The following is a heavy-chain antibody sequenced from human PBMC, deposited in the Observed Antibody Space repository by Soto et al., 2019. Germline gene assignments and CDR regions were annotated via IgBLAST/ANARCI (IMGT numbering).Heavy chain of an antibody. V-gene: IGHV4-59*01. CDR1: GGSISGYY. D-gene: IGHD3-10*01. Sequence: QVQLQESGPGLVKPSETLSLTCTVSGGSISGYYWSWVRQPPGKGLEYIGYIYYSGSTNYNPSLKSRVTISVDTSKDQFSPKTSSVTAADTAVYYCARAGSRQNWFDSWGQGTLVTVSS. CDR3: ARAGSRQNWFDS. CDR2: IYYSGST. J-gene: IGHJ5*01.